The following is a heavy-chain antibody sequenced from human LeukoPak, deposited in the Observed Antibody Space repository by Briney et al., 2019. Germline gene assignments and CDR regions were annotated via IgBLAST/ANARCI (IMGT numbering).Heavy chain of an antibody. CDR1: GYTFTGYY. CDR3: ASYCSGGSCYPNRFDY. CDR2: INPNSGGT. J-gene: IGHJ4*02. Sequence: ASVKVSCKASGYTFTGYYMHWERQAPGQGLEWMGRINPNSGGTNYAQKFQGRVTMTRDTSISTAYKELSRLRSDDTAAYYCASYCSGGSCYPNRFDYWGQGTLVTVSS. V-gene: IGHV1-2*06. D-gene: IGHD2-15*01.